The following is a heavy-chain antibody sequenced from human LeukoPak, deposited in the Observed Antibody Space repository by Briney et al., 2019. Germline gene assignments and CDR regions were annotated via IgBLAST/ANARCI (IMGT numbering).Heavy chain of an antibody. Sequence: PGGSLRLSCAACGFTVSANYMRGVRQARGKGGEGVSDMYSGDRTYYAHSVKGRFTISRDNSKNTLYLQMNSLRAEDTAVYYCAKDRHPRPPAEAFDIWGQGTMVTVSS. CDR3: AKDRHPRPPAEAFDI. V-gene: IGHV3-53*01. J-gene: IGHJ3*02. CDR2: MYSGDRT. D-gene: IGHD6-6*01. CDR1: GFTVSANY.